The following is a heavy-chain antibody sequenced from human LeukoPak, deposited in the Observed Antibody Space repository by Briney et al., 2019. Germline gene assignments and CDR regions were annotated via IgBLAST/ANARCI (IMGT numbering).Heavy chain of an antibody. D-gene: IGHD6-13*01. J-gene: IGHJ6*02. CDR3: ARGSSSSWYRYYGMDV. Sequence: GASVKVSCKASGYTFTSYDINWVRQATGQGLEWMGWMNPNSGNTGYAQKFQGRVTMTRNTSISTAYMELSSLRSEDTAVYYCARGSSSSWYRYYGMDVWGQGTTVTVSS. CDR1: GYTFTSYD. V-gene: IGHV1-8*02. CDR2: MNPNSGNT.